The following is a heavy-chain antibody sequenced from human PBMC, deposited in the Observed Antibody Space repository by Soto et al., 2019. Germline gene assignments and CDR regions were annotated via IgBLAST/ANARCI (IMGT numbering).Heavy chain of an antibody. V-gene: IGHV4-59*08. D-gene: IGHD4-17*01. J-gene: IGHJ5*02. CDR1: GGSIINYY. CDR2: MYNSGST. CDR3: ARQLVTTNWFDP. Sequence: SETLSLTCTVSGGSIINYYWSWIRQPPGKGLEWIGYMYNSGSTNYNPSLKSRVTISVDTSKSQFSLKLSFVTAADTAVYYCARQLVTTNWFDPWGQGILVTVSS.